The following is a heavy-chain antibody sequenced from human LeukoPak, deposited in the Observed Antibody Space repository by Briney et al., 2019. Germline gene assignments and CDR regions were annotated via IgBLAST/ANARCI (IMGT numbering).Heavy chain of an antibody. CDR2: ISWNSGSI. CDR3: AKDKGYSSGYMDV. D-gene: IGHD6-25*01. CDR1: GFTFDDYA. J-gene: IGHJ6*03. Sequence: GGSLRLSCAASGFTFDDYAMHWVRQAPGKGLEWVSGISWNSGSIGHADSVKGRFTISRDNAKNSLYLQMNSLRAEDTALYYCAKDKGYSSGYMDVWGKGTTVTISS. V-gene: IGHV3-9*01.